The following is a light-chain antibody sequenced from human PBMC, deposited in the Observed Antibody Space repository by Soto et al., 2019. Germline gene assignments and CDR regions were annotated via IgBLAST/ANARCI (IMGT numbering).Light chain of an antibody. J-gene: IGKJ4*01. Sequence: EIVLTQSPATLSLSPGERATLSCRASQSVSSYLAWYQQKPGQAPRLLIYDASNRATGIPARFSGSGSGTDFTLTISSREPEDFAVYYCQQRSNCLTFGGGTKVEIK. CDR3: QQRSNCLT. V-gene: IGKV3-11*01. CDR2: DAS. CDR1: QSVSSY.